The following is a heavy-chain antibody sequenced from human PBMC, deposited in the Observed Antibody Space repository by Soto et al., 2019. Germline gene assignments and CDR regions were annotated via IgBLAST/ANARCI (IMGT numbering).Heavy chain of an antibody. J-gene: IGHJ4*02. CDR1: GGSISPFY. CDR2: LYYSGNT. V-gene: IGHV4-59*01. D-gene: IGHD2-15*01. CDR3: ARVGGVAARTFDY. Sequence: SETLSLTCTVSGGSISPFYWSWVRQPPGKGLEWIGYLYYSGNTNYNPSLKSRVTISVDASKNQVSLRLTSVTAADTAVYYCARVGGVAARTFDYWGQGTVVTAPQ.